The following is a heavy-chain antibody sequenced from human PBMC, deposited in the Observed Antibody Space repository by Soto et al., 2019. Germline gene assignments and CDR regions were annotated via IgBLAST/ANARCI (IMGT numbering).Heavy chain of an antibody. CDR1: GFTFSSYG. J-gene: IGHJ6*02. CDR2: ISYDGSNK. V-gene: IGHV3-30*18. CDR3: VKDLSYEGATISYYYYGMDV. Sequence: GGSLRLSCAASGFTFSSYGMHWVRQAPGKGLEWVAVISYDGSNKYYADSLKGRFTISRDNSKNTLYLQMNSLRAEDTAVYYCVKDLSYEGATISYYYYGMDVWGQGTTVTVSS. D-gene: IGHD1-26*01.